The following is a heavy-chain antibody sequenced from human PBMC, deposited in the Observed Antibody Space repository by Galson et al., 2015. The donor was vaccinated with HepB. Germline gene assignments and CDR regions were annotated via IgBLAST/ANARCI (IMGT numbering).Heavy chain of an antibody. Sequence: SLRLSCAASGFTFSSYAMSWVRQAPGKGLEWVSAISSSGDNTYYADAVKGRFTISRDNPKNTLYLQMNSLRVEDTALYYCARAILPVSTIYVDPWGQGTPVSVSS. CDR1: GFTFSSYA. J-gene: IGHJ5*02. CDR3: ARAILPVSTIYVDP. CDR2: ISSSGDNT. D-gene: IGHD5/OR15-5a*01. V-gene: IGHV3-23*01.